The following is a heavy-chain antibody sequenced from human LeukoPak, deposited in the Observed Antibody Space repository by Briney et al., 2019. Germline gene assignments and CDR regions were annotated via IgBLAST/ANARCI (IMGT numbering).Heavy chain of an antibody. J-gene: IGHJ3*02. Sequence: GESPKISCRGSGYTFTSHWIGWLRQMPGKGLEWVGIIYPGDSDTRYSPSFQGRVTISADKSINTAYLQWTSLQASDTAMYYCARRHSFDIWGQGTMVTVSS. CDR3: ARRHSFDI. CDR1: GYTFTSHW. V-gene: IGHV5-51*01. CDR2: IYPGDSDT.